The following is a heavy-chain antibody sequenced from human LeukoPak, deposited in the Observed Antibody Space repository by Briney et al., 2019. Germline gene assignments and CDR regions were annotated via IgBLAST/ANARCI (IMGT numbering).Heavy chain of an antibody. D-gene: IGHD4-17*01. CDR1: GGSISSYY. Sequence: SETLSLTCTVSGGSISSYYWSWIRQPPGKGLEWIGYIYYSGSTNYNPSLKSRVTISVDTSKNQFSLKQSSVTAADTAVYYCAREDGDYAGYYFDYWGQGTLVTVSS. J-gene: IGHJ4*02. CDR3: AREDGDYAGYYFDY. V-gene: IGHV4-59*01. CDR2: IYYSGST.